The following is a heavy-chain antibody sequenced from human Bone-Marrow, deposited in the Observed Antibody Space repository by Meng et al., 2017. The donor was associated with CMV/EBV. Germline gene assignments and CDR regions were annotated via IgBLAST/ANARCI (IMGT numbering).Heavy chain of an antibody. Sequence: GESLKISCAASGFTFSIYAMHWVRQAPGKGLEYVSAISSNGRSTYFADSVKVRFAISRDNSKNTLFLQMGSLRPEDMAVYYCARACSGGSCYDYWGRGTLVTVSS. D-gene: IGHD2-15*01. V-gene: IGHV3-64*02. J-gene: IGHJ4*02. CDR1: GFTFSIYA. CDR3: ARACSGGSCYDY. CDR2: ISSNGRST.